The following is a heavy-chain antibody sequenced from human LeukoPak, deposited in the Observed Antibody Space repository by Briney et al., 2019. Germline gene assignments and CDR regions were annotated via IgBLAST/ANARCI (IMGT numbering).Heavy chain of an antibody. CDR2: VSSTSNTI. Sequence: GGSLRLSCAASGFTFSAYEMNWVXQAPGXGLEWLSYVSSTSNTIYYADSVKGRFTISRDNAKNSLYLHMNSLRADDTALYYCARDLSNGIDYWGQGTLVTVSS. CDR1: GFTFSAYE. J-gene: IGHJ4*02. V-gene: IGHV3-48*03. D-gene: IGHD2-8*01. CDR3: ARDLSNGIDY.